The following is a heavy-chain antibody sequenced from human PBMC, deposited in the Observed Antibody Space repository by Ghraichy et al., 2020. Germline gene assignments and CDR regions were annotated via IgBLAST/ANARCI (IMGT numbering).Heavy chain of an antibody. CDR3: ARQPEMATTYGGIDY. V-gene: IGHV4-39*01. J-gene: IGHJ4*02. CDR2: ISYSGIT. CDR1: GVSISDTYYY. Sequence: SETLSLTCTVSGVSISDTYYYWGWIRQPPGKDLEWLGSISYSGITYSDPSLKSRVTISVDSSKNQFSLNLSSVTAADTAVYYCARQPEMATTYGGIDYWGQGTLVTVSS. D-gene: IGHD5-24*01.